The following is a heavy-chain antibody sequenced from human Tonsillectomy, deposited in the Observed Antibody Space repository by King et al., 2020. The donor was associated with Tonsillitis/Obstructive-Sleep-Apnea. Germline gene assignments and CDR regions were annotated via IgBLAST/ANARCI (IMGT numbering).Heavy chain of an antibody. CDR1: GFSLSTGGMC. CDR3: ARIHDSESYVAFDI. J-gene: IGHJ3*02. D-gene: IGHD1-26*01. Sequence: VTLQESGPALVKPPQTLILTCTLSGFSLSTGGMCVCWIRQPPGKALEWLARIDWDDDKFYSTSLKTRLTISKGTSKNQVVLKMANMDPVDTATYYCARIHDSESYVAFDIWGQGTRVTFSS. CDR2: IDWDDDK. V-gene: IGHV2-70*04.